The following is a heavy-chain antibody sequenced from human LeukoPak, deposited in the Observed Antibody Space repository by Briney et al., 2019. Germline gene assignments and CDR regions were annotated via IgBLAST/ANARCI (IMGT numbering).Heavy chain of an antibody. V-gene: IGHV3-30*18. D-gene: IGHD2-15*01. Sequence: GGSLRLSCAASGFTFSSYGMHWVRQAPGKGLEWVAVISYDGSNKYYADSVKGQFTISRDNSKNTLYLQMNSLRAEDTAVYYCAKELVVVAATVGSDYWGQGTLVTVSS. J-gene: IGHJ4*02. CDR3: AKELVVVAATVGSDY. CDR1: GFTFSSYG. CDR2: ISYDGSNK.